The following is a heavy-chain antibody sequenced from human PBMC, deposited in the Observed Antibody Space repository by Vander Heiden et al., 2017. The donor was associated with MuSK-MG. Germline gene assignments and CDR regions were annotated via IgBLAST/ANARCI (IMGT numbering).Heavy chain of an antibody. CDR2: ISTSSSTI. J-gene: IGHJ4*02. CDR1: GFTFSSYS. CDR3: ARLRGYSYGYADY. D-gene: IGHD5-18*01. V-gene: IGHV3-48*01. Sequence: EVQLVESGGALVQPGGSLRLSCAASGFTFSSYSMNWVRQAPGKGLEWVSYISTSSSTIDYADSVKGRFTISRDNAKNSLYLQMNSLRAEDTAVYYCARLRGYSYGYADYWGQGSLVTVSS.